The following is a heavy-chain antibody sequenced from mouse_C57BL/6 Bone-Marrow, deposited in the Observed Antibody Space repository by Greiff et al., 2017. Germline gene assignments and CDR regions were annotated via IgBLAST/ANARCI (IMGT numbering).Heavy chain of an antibody. J-gene: IGHJ1*03. Sequence: EVKLVESGEGLVKPGGSLKLSCAASGFTFSSYAMSWVRQTPEKRLEWVAYISSGGDYIYYAVTVKGRFTIARDNARNTLYLQMSSLKSEDTAMYYCTRADYYGSSYWYFDVWGTGTTVTVSS. CDR2: ISSGGDYI. CDR1: GFTFSSYA. D-gene: IGHD1-1*01. V-gene: IGHV5-9-1*02. CDR3: TRADYYGSSYWYFDV.